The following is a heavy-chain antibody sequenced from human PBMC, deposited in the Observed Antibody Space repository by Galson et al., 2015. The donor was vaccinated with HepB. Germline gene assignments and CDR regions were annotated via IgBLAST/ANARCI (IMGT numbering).Heavy chain of an antibody. CDR1: GFTFSSYA. V-gene: IGHV3-23*01. Sequence: SLRLSCAASGFTFSSYAMSRVRQAPGKGLEWVSAISGSGGSTYYADPVKGRFTISRDNSKNTLYLQMNSLRAEDTAVYYCAKDLPDSYGLQVDYWGQGTLVTVSS. D-gene: IGHD5-18*01. CDR3: AKDLPDSYGLQVDY. CDR2: ISGSGGST. J-gene: IGHJ4*02.